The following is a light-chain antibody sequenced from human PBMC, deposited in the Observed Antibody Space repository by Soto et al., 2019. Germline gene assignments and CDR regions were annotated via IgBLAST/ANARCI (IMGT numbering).Light chain of an antibody. CDR3: QQYNNWWT. J-gene: IGKJ1*01. CDR2: DSS. V-gene: IGKV3D-15*01. Sequence: IVRTQSPATLSVSPGERATLSCRASQSLSSNFLAWYQQKPGQPPRLLIYDSSTRATGFPDRFSGSGSGTDFTLTISSLQSEDFAVYYCQQYNNWWTFGQGTKVDIK. CDR1: QSLSSN.